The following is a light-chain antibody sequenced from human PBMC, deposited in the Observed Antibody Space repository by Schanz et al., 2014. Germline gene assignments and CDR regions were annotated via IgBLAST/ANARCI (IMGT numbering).Light chain of an antibody. CDR2: DVS. CDR1: SSDVGGYNY. CDR3: SSYTRSRTLV. V-gene: IGLV2-14*03. Sequence: QSVLTQPASVSGSPGQSITITCTGTSSDVGGYNYVSWYQQHPGKAPKLMIYDVSNWPSGVSHRFSGSKSGNTASMTISGLQAEDEADYYCSSYTRSRTLVFGGGTKLPS. J-gene: IGLJ3*02.